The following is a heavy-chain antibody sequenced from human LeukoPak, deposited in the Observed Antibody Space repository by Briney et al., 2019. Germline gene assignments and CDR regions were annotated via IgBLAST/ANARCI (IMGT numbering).Heavy chain of an antibody. J-gene: IGHJ3*02. CDR3: ARASYYYDSSGYYPHAFDI. Sequence: GASVKVSCKASGYTFTGYYMHWVRQAPGQGLEWMGWINPNSGGTNYAQKFQGRVTMTRDTSISTAYMELSSLRSEDTAVYYCARASYYYDSSGYYPHAFDIWGQGTMVTVSS. CDR2: INPNSGGT. CDR1: GYTFTGYY. V-gene: IGHV1-2*02. D-gene: IGHD3-22*01.